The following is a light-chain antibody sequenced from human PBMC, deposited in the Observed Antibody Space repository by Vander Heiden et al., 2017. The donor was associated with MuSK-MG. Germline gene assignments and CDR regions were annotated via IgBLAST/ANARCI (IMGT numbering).Light chain of an antibody. J-gene: IGKJ1*01. CDR3: QQYDNYPWT. V-gene: IGKV1-5*03. Sequence: DIQLTQSPSTVSASIGDRVNITCRASQSVNQWLAWHQQKPGVAPKVLIFKASTTESGVSSRFSGSVSGTDFTLTITSLQPGDSATYYCQQYDNYPWTFGQGTKLEIK. CDR2: KAS. CDR1: QSVNQW.